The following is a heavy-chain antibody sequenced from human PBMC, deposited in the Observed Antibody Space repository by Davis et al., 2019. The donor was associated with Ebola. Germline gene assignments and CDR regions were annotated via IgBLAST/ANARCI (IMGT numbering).Heavy chain of an antibody. Sequence: GESLKISCAASGFTFSTNYMNWVRQAPGKGLEWVSVIYSGGSIYYADSVKGRFTISRDKSKNTVYLQMNSLRDEDTAVYYCAREGHMDVWGQGTTVIVSS. J-gene: IGHJ6*02. CDR2: IYSGGSI. V-gene: IGHV3-53*01. CDR1: GFTFSTNY. CDR3: AREGHMDV.